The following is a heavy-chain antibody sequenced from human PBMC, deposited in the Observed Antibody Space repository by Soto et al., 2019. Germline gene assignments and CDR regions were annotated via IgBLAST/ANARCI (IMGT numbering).Heavy chain of an antibody. D-gene: IGHD4-17*01. V-gene: IGHV3-23*01. CDR2: ISGSGGST. CDR1: GFTFSSYA. CDR3: TTLPRHRRKKSYDDWVRSEDFDY. Sequence: GGSLRLSCAASGFTFSSYAMSWVRQAPGKGLEWVSAISGSGGSTYYADSVKGRFTISRDNSKNTLYLQMNSLRAEDTAVYYCTTLPRHRRKKSYDDWVRSEDFDYWGQGTLVTVSS. J-gene: IGHJ4*02.